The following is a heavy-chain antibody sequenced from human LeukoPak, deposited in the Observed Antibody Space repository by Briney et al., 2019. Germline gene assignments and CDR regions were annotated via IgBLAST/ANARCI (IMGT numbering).Heavy chain of an antibody. Sequence: PSETLSLTCAVYGGSFSGYYWSWIRQPPGKGLEWIGEINHSGSTNYNPSLKSRVTISVDTSKNQFSLKLSSVTAADTAVYYCARTQSDYVPNYFDYWGQGTLVTVSS. V-gene: IGHV4-34*01. CDR1: GGSFSGYY. D-gene: IGHD4-17*01. CDR3: ARTQSDYVPNYFDY. CDR2: INHSGST. J-gene: IGHJ4*02.